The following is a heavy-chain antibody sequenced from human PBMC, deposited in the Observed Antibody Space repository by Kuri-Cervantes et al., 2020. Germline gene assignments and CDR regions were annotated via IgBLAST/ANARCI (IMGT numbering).Heavy chain of an antibody. J-gene: IGHJ4*02. CDR3: ARGDYYDSSGYPFDY. D-gene: IGHD3-22*01. Sequence: GSLRLSCTVSGGSISSSIYYWGWIRQPPGKGLEWIGSIYYSGNTYYNPSLKSQVTLSIDTSKNQFSLKLSSVTAADTAVYYCARGDYYDSSGYPFDYWGQGTLVTVSS. CDR1: GGSISSSIYY. CDR2: IYYSGNT. V-gene: IGHV4-39*07.